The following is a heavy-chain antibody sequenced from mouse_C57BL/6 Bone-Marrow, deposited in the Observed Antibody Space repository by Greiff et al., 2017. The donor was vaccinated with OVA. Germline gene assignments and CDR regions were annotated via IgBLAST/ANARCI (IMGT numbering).Heavy chain of an antibody. CDR2: IYPRSGNT. J-gene: IGHJ1*03. Sequence: VQLQQSGAELARPGASVKLSCKASGYTFTSYGISWVKQRPGQGLEWIGEIYPRSGNTYYNEKFKGKATLTADKSSSTAYMELRSLTSEDSAVYFCAREDYGSSCDWYFDVWGTGTTVTVSS. V-gene: IGHV1-81*01. CDR1: GYTFTSYG. CDR3: AREDYGSSCDWYFDV. D-gene: IGHD1-1*01.